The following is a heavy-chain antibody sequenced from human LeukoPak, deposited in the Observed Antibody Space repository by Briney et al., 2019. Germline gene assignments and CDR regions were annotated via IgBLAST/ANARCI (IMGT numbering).Heavy chain of an antibody. CDR3: AREFTMIVVVRVQSAFDI. CDR2: ISYDGSNK. Sequence: GGSLRLSCAASGFTFSSYAMHWVRQAPGKGLEWVAVISYDGSNKYYADSVKGRFTISRDYSKNTLYLQMNSLRAEDTAVYYCAREFTMIVVVRVQSAFDIWGQGTMVTVSS. CDR1: GFTFSSYA. V-gene: IGHV3-30-3*01. D-gene: IGHD3-22*01. J-gene: IGHJ3*02.